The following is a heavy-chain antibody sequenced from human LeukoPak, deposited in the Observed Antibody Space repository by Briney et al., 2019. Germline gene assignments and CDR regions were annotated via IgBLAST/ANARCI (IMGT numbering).Heavy chain of an antibody. CDR2: ISDSGGST. CDR1: GFACSTQA. CDR3: ARIGRDYGSRIGDYFDY. D-gene: IGHD3-10*01. J-gene: IGHJ4*02. V-gene: IGHV3-23*01. Sequence: SGGSLRLSCAASGFACSTQAMSWVRQAPGKGLEWVSTISDSGGSTYYADSVKGRFTISRDNSKNTLYLHLNSLRAEDTAVYYCARIGRDYGSRIGDYFDYWGQGTLVTVSS.